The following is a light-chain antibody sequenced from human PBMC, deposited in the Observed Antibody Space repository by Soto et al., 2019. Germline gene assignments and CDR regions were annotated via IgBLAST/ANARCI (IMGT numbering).Light chain of an antibody. J-gene: IGKJ4*01. CDR2: AAF. Sequence: DVQMTQSPSSVSASVGDRVTLTCRASRVISNSLAWYQQKPGKALRLLIYAAFSLQGGVPSRSSRSRSGPHFFLPISTLPPDDFATYYCQQAYIFPFSVGGGTKVDI. CDR1: RVISNS. V-gene: IGKV1-12*02. CDR3: QQAYIFPFS.